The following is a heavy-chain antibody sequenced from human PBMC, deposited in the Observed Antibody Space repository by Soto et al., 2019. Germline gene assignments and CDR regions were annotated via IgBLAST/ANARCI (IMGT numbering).Heavy chain of an antibody. V-gene: IGHV4-34*01. J-gene: IGHJ5*02. Sequence: QVQLQQWGAGLLKPSETLSLTCAVYGGSFSGYYWSWIRQPPGKGLEWIGEINHSGSTNYNPSLKSRVTISVDTSKNQFSLKLSSETAADTAVYYCAAGDFWSGYHAGWFDPWGQGTLVTVSS. CDR2: INHSGST. D-gene: IGHD3-3*01. CDR3: AAGDFWSGYHAGWFDP. CDR1: GGSFSGYY.